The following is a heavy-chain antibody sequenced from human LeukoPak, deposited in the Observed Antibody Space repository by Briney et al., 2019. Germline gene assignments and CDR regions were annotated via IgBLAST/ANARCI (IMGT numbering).Heavy chain of an antibody. CDR2: INPNSGGT. Sequence: ASVKVSCKASGYTFTGYYMHWVRQAPGQGLEWMGRINPNSGGTNYAQKFQGRVTMTRDASISTAHMELSRLRSDDTAVYYCARSVAGKGGVLDYWGQGTLVTVSS. CDR3: ARSVAGKGGVLDY. D-gene: IGHD6-19*01. V-gene: IGHV1-2*06. CDR1: GYTFTGYY. J-gene: IGHJ4*02.